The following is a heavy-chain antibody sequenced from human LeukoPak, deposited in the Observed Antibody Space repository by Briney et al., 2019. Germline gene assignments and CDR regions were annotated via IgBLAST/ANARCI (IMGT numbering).Heavy chain of an antibody. Sequence: GGSLRLSCAASGFTFSSYSMNWVRQAPGKGLEWVSYISSSSSTIYYADSVKGRFTISRDNAKNSLYLQMNSLRAEDTAVYYCARGGDVLLWFGESYFYMDVWGKGTTVTVSS. V-gene: IGHV3-48*01. CDR3: ARGGDVLLWFGESYFYMDV. CDR2: ISSSSSTI. CDR1: GFTFSSYS. D-gene: IGHD3-10*01. J-gene: IGHJ6*03.